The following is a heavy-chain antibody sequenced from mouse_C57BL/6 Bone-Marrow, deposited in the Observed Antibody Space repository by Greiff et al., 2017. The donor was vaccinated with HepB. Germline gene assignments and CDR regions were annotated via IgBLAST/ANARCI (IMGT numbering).Heavy chain of an antibody. CDR1: GYAFSSSW. D-gene: IGHD2-3*01. CDR3: ASIYDGYYGYFDY. J-gene: IGHJ2*01. CDR2: IYPGDGDT. V-gene: IGHV1-82*01. Sequence: VQLQQSGPELVKPGASVKISCKASGYAFSSSWMNWVKQRPGKGLEWIGRIYPGDGDTNYNGKFKGKATLTVDKSSSTAYMQLSSLTSEDSAVYFCASIYDGYYGYFDYWGQGTTLTVSS.